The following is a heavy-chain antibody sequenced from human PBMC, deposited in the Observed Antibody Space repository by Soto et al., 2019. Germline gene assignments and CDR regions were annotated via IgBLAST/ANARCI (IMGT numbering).Heavy chain of an antibody. CDR3: ARADSVSYYYYGMDV. CDR1: GYTFTSYY. V-gene: IGHV1-46*01. D-gene: IGHD1-20*01. J-gene: IGHJ6*02. Sequence: QVQLVQSGAEVKKPGASVKVSCKASGYTFTSYYMHWVRQAPGQGLEWMGIINPSGGSTSYAQKFPGRVTMTRDTSTRTVYMELSSLRSEDTAVYYCARADSVSYYYYGMDVWGQGTTVTVSS. CDR2: INPSGGST.